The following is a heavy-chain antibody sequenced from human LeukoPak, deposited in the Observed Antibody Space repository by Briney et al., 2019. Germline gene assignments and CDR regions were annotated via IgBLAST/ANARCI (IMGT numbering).Heavy chain of an antibody. J-gene: IGHJ4*02. CDR1: GYSFTSYW. V-gene: IGHV5-51*01. D-gene: IGHD6-13*01. CDR3: ARHVPEQQLALDY. Sequence: NRGESLKISCKGSGYSFTSYWIGWVRQMPGKGLEWMGIIYPGDSDTRYSPSFQGQVTISADKSISTAYLQWSSLKASDTAMYYCARHVPEQQLALDYWGQGTLVTVSS. CDR2: IYPGDSDT.